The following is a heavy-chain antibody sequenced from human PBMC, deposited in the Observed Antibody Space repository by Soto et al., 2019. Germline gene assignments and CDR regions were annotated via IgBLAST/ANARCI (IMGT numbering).Heavy chain of an antibody. Sequence: QVQLVQSGAEVKKPGASVKVSCKASGYTFTGYYMHWVRQAPGQGLEWMGWINPNSGGTNYAQKFQGWVTMTRDTSISTAYMELSRLRSDDTAVYYCARGPGIVVVPAAIPGFDYWGQGTLVTVSS. CDR1: GYTFTGYY. J-gene: IGHJ4*02. V-gene: IGHV1-2*04. CDR3: ARGPGIVVVPAAIPGFDY. CDR2: INPNSGGT. D-gene: IGHD2-2*01.